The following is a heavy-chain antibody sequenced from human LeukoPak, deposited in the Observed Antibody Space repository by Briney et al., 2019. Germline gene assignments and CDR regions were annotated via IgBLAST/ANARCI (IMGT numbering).Heavy chain of an antibody. J-gene: IGHJ1*01. D-gene: IGHD3-10*01. Sequence: GGSLRLSCAASGFTFSSYAMSWVRQAPGKGLEWVAVIWYDGSNKYYADSVKGRFTISRDNSKNTLYLQMNSLRAEDTAVYYCARGDSYYYGSGTFQHWGQGTPVTVSS. CDR3: ARGDSYYYGSGTFQH. V-gene: IGHV3-33*08. CDR1: GFTFSSYA. CDR2: IWYDGSNK.